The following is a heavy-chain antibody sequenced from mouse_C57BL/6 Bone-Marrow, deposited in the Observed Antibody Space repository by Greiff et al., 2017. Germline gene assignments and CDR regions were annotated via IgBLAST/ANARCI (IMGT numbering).Heavy chain of an antibody. CDR2: IHPNSGST. J-gene: IGHJ1*03. V-gene: IGHV1-64*01. CDR1: GYTFTSYW. CDR3: ARSGSSPWYIDV. Sequence: QVQLQQPGAELVKPGASVKLSCKASGYTFTSYWMHWVKQRPGQGLEWIGMIHPNSGSTNYNEKFKSKATLTVDKSSSTAYMQLSSLTSVDSAVYYCARSGSSPWYIDVWGTGTTVTVSS. D-gene: IGHD1-1*01.